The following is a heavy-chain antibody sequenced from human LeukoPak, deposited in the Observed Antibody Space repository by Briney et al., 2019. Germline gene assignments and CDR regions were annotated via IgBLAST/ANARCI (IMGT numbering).Heavy chain of an antibody. CDR3: ARALDFWSGYCMDV. D-gene: IGHD3-3*01. V-gene: IGHV3-53*01. CDR1: GFTVSSNY. J-gene: IGHJ6*02. CDR2: IYSGSST. Sequence: GGSLRLSCAASGFTVSSNYMSWVRQAPGKGLEWVSVIYSGSSTYYADSVKGRFTISRDNSKNTLYLQMNSLRAEDTAVYYCARALDFWSGYCMDVWGQGTTVTVSS.